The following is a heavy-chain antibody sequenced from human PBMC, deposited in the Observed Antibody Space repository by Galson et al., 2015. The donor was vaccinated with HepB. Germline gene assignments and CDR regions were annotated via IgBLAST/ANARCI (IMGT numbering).Heavy chain of an antibody. J-gene: IGHJ3*02. D-gene: IGHD3-10*01. Sequence: LSLTCTVSGGSVSSPNYYWGWIRQPPGEGLEWIGNIYYSGSTQYNPSLKSRVTMSVDTSKNQFSLRVNSVTAADTAVYHCASAGDENAFDIWGQGTMVTVSS. V-gene: IGHV4-39*01. CDR3: ASAGDENAFDI. CDR2: IYYSGST. CDR1: GGSVSSPNYY.